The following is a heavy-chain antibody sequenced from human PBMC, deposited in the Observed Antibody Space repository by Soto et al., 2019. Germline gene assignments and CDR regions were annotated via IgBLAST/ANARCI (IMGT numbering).Heavy chain of an antibody. J-gene: IGHJ4*02. CDR1: GGSFSGYY. V-gene: IGHV4-34*01. D-gene: IGHD3-22*01. CDR2: INHSGST. CDR3: ARDVSADYYDSSFDY. Sequence: PSETLSITCAVYGGSFSGYYWSWIRQPPGKGLEWIGEINHSGSTNYNPSLKSRVTISVDTSKNQFSLKLSSVTAADTAVYYCARDVSADYYDSSFDYWGQGTLVIVSS.